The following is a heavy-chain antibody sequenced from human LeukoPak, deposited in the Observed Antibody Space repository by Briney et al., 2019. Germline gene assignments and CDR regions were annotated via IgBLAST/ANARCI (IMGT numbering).Heavy chain of an antibody. D-gene: IGHD5-12*01. V-gene: IGHV3-11*06. CDR3: AKGPTSGYGLFDQ. J-gene: IGHJ4*02. CDR1: GFTFSDYY. CDR2: ISSGSSYT. Sequence: GGSLRLSCAASGFTFSDYYMSWIRQAPGKGLDWVSYISSGSSYTNYADSVKGRFTISRDNAKNSLYLQMNSLRPEDKAVYYCAKGPTSGYGLFDQWGQGTLVTVSS.